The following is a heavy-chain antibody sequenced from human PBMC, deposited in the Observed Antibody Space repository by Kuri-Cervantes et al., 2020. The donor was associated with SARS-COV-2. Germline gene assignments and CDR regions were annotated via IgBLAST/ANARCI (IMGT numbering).Heavy chain of an antibody. D-gene: IGHD3-10*01. J-gene: IGHJ6*02. CDR2: IWHDGSNK. CDR3: AKDLKHRRLYGSGSYYKGDHYYYGMDV. V-gene: IGHV3-33*06. CDR1: GFTFSRYG. Sequence: GGSLRLSCAASGFTFSRYGTHWVRQAPGKGLEWVAVIWHDGSNKYYADSVKGRFTISRDNSKSTLYLQMNSLRAEDTAVYYCAKDLKHRRLYGSGSYYKGDHYYYGMDVWGQGTTVTVSS.